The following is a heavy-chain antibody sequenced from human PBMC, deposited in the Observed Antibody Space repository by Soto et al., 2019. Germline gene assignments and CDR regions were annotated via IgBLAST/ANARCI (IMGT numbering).Heavy chain of an antibody. D-gene: IGHD3-22*01. CDR1: GFTFSSYA. CDR3: AIGVGYSDSSGYYYGWYFDL. V-gene: IGHV3-30-3*01. Sequence: QVQLVESGGGVVQPGRSLRLSCAASGFTFSSYAMHWVRQAPGKGLECVAVISYDGSNKYYADSVKGRFTISRDNSENTLYLQMNSLRAEDTAVYYWAIGVGYSDSSGYYYGWYFDLWGRGTLVTVSS. J-gene: IGHJ2*01. CDR2: ISYDGSNK.